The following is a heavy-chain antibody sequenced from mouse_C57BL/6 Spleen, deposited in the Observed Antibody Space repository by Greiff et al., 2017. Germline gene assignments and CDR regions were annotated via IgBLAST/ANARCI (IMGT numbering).Heavy chain of an antibody. Sequence: QVQLQQPGAELVMPGASVKLSCKASGYTFTSYWMHWVKQRPGQGLEWIGEIDPSDSYTNYNQKFKGKSTLTVDKSSSTASMQLSSLTSEDSAVYYCARMGDYDAMDYWGQGTSVTVSS. CDR1: GYTFTSYW. J-gene: IGHJ4*01. CDR3: ARMGDYDAMDY. V-gene: IGHV1-69*01. CDR2: IDPSDSYT.